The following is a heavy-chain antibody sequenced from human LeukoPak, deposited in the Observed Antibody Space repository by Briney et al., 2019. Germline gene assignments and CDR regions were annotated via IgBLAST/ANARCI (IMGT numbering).Heavy chain of an antibody. V-gene: IGHV1-69*04. CDR3: ARTDHIVVVPAAISAFDI. Sequence: SVKVSCKASGGTFSSYAISWVRQAPGQGLEWMGRIIPILGIANYAQKFQGRVTITADKSTSTAYMELSSLRSEDSAVYYCARTDHIVVVPAAISAFDIWGQGTMVTVSS. J-gene: IGHJ3*02. CDR1: GGTFSSYA. D-gene: IGHD2-2*02. CDR2: IIPILGIA.